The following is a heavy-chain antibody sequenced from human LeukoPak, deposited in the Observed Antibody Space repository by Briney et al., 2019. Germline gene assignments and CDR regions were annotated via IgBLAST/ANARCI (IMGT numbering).Heavy chain of an antibody. CDR2: IRPSGST. J-gene: IGHJ5*02. Sequence: GASVKVSCKASGYTFTSYYIHWVRQAPGQGLEYMGIIRPSGSTAYAQKFQGRVTITADESTSTAYMELSSLRSEDTAVYYCARDAQRENWFDPWGQGTLVTVSS. CDR1: GYTFTSYY. D-gene: IGHD2-2*01. V-gene: IGHV1-46*01. CDR3: ARDAQRENWFDP.